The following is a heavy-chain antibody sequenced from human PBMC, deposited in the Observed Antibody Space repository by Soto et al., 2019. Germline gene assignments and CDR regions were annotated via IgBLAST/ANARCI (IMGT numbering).Heavy chain of an antibody. CDR2: IYYRGST. CDR3: ARQQLLPFYYALDV. Sequence: SETLSLTCTVSGGSISGYYWSWIRQSPGKGLEYIGYIYYRGSTNYNPSLKSRVTMSVDTSRNQFSLKVNSVTAADTAVYYCARQQLLPFYYALDVWGKGTTVTVSS. J-gene: IGHJ6*04. CDR1: GGSISGYY. D-gene: IGHD6-13*01. V-gene: IGHV4-59*01.